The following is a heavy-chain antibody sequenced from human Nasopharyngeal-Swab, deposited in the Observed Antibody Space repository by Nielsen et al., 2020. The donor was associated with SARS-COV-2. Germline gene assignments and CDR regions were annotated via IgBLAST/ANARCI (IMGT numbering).Heavy chain of an antibody. D-gene: IGHD5-12*01. CDR1: GFSVSSNY. J-gene: IGHJ4*02. Sequence: GESLKISCVVPGFSVSSNYMSWVRQAPGKGLEWVSVIYSGGTTYYADSVKGRFTISRDNFRNTLSLQMNSLRPEDTAVYFCVKDRIVATYLFDYWGQGTQVTVSS. V-gene: IGHV3-53*05. CDR3: VKDRIVATYLFDY. CDR2: IYSGGTT.